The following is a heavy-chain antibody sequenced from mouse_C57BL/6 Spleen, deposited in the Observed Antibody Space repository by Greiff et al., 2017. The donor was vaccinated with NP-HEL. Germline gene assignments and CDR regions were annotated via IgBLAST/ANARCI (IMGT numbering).Heavy chain of an antibody. V-gene: IGHV14-4*01. D-gene: IGHD1-1*01. Sequence: EVQLQQSGAELVRPGASVKLSCTASGFNIKDDYMHWVKQRPEQGLEWIGWIDPETGDTEYASKFQGKATITADTSSNTAYLQLSSLTSEDTAVYYCTTGGVYYGSSPFAYWGQGTLVTVSA. CDR1: GFNIKDDY. CDR2: IDPETGDT. J-gene: IGHJ3*01. CDR3: TTGGVYYGSSPFAY.